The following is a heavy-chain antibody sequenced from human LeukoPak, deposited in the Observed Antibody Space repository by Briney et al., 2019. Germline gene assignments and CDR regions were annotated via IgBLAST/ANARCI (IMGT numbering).Heavy chain of an antibody. Sequence: PSDTLSLTCAVYGGSFSGYYWSWIRQPPGKGLEWMGEINHSGSTNYNPSIKSRVIISVDTSKNQFSLKLSSVTAADTAVYYCARDLYYYGSGNYVPGLPDFWGQGILVTVSS. CDR1: GGSFSGYY. V-gene: IGHV4-34*01. D-gene: IGHD3-10*01. J-gene: IGHJ4*02. CDR2: INHSGST. CDR3: ARDLYYYGSGNYVPGLPDF.